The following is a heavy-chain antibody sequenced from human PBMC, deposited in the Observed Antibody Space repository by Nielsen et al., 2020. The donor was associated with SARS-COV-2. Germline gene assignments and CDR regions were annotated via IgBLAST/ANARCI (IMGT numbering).Heavy chain of an antibody. CDR2: INPSGGST. D-gene: IGHD6-13*01. J-gene: IGHJ5*02. CDR3: ARGGYSSSLPRGWFDP. CDR1: GYSFTKYY. Sequence: ASVKVSCKASGYSFTKYYMHWVRQAPGQGLEWMGIINPSGGSTSYAQKFQGRVTMTRDTSTSTVYMELSSLRSEDTAVYYCARGGYSSSLPRGWFDPWGQGTLVTVSS. V-gene: IGHV1-46*01.